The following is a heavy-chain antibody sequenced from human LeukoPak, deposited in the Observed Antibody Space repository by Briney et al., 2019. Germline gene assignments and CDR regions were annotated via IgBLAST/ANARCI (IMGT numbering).Heavy chain of an antibody. V-gene: IGHV3-48*03. D-gene: IGHD3-10*01. CDR2: ISSSCSTI. CDR1: GFTFSSYE. J-gene: IGHJ4*02. CDR3: AFMVRGVYFDY. Sequence: GGPLRLSCAASGFTFSSYEMNWVRQAPGKGLEWVSYISSSCSTIYYADSVKGRFTISRDNAKNSLYLQMNSLRAEDTAVYYCAFMVRGVYFDYWGQGTLVTVSS.